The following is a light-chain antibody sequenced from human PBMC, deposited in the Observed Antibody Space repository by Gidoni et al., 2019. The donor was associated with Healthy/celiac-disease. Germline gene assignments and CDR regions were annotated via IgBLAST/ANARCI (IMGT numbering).Light chain of an antibody. J-gene: IGKJ5*01. V-gene: IGKV3-20*01. CDR3: QQYGSSPPRT. CDR2: GAS. CDR1: QSVSSSY. Sequence: ENVLTQSPGTLSLSPGERATLACRASQSVSSSYLAWYQQKPGQAPRLLIYGASSRATGIPDRFSDSESGTDFTLTISRLEPEDFAVYYCQQYGSSPPRTFGQGTRLEIK.